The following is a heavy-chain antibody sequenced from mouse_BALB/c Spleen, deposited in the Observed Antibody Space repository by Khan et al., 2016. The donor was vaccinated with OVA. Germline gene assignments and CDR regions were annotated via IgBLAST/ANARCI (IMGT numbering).Heavy chain of an antibody. CDR2: IWGDGST. CDR1: GFSLTIYG. D-gene: IGHD2-3*01. J-gene: IGHJ4*01. CDR3: ARWGDGSTYSMDY. V-gene: IGHV2-3*01. Sequence: QVQLKESGPGLVAPSQSLAITCTVSGFSLTIYGVNWIRQPPGKGLEWMGVIWGDGSTHYHSALISRLSTSKDNSKSQVFLKLNSLQTDDTATYYCARWGDGSTYSMDYWGQVTSVTVSS.